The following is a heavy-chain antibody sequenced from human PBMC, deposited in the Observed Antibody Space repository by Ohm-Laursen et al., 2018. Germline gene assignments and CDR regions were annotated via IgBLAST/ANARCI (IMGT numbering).Heavy chain of an antibody. CDR2: IWYDGSNK. D-gene: IGHD3-22*01. V-gene: IGHV3-33*01. J-gene: IGHJ4*02. CDR3: ARGGLYYYDTSGYYSY. CDR1: GFTIGDYA. Sequence: SLRLSCSASGFTIGDYAIHWVRQAPGKGLEWVAVIWYDGSNKDYADSVKGRFTISRDTAKKTLYLQMNSLRAEDTAVYYCARGGLYYYDTSGYYSYWGQGTLVTVSS.